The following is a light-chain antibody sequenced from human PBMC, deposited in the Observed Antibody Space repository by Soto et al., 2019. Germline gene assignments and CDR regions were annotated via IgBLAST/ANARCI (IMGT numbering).Light chain of an antibody. J-gene: IGKJ2*01. CDR3: QQYYSYPYT. CDR2: AAS. V-gene: IGKV1-8*01. CDR1: QGISSY. Sequence: IRMTQSPSSLSASTGDRVTITCRASQGISSYLAWYQQKPGKAPKLLIYAASTLQSGVPSRFSGSGSGTDFTLTISCLQSEDFATYYCQQYYSYPYTFGQGTKVDIK.